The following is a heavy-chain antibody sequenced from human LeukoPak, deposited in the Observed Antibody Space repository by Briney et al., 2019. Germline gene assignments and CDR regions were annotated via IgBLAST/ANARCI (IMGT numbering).Heavy chain of an antibody. CDR1: GGTFSSYA. V-gene: IGHV1-69*13. CDR2: IIPIFGTA. D-gene: IGHD4-11*01. Sequence: GASVKVSCKASGGTFSSYAISWVRQAPGQGLEWMGGIIPIFGTANYAQKSQGRVTITADESTSTAYMELSSLRSEDTAVYYCARDGRTTVSPRGYYYYYYYMDVWGKGTTVTVSS. CDR3: ARDGRTTVSPRGYYYYYYYMDV. J-gene: IGHJ6*03.